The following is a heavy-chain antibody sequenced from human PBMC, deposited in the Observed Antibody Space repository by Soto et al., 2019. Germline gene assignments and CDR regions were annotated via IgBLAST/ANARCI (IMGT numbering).Heavy chain of an antibody. V-gene: IGHV3-23*01. CDR2: ITHSGGNT. CDR3: AKDTSNVTQQLGGVYYYYYGMDV. J-gene: IGHJ6*02. CDR1: GFTFSSYG. Sequence: QPGGSLRLSCAASGFTFSSYGMNWVRQAPGKGLEWVSSITHSGGNTYYADSVEGRFTISRDNSKDTLYLQMNSLRAEDTAVYYYAKDTSNVTQQLGGVYYYYYGMDVWGQGTTVTVSS. D-gene: IGHD6-13*01.